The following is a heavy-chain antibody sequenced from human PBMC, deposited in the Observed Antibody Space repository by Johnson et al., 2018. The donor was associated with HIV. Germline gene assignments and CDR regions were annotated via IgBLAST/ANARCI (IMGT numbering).Heavy chain of an antibody. CDR1: GFTFSSYA. Sequence: QVQLVESGGGLVQPGGSLRLSCAASGFTFSSYAMHWVRQAPGKGLEWVSGINWNGGSTGYADSVKGRFTISRDNSKNTLYLQMNSLRAEDTAVYYCARDGGYCSSTSCFRHWASAFDIWGQGTMVTVSS. D-gene: IGHD2-2*01. CDR2: INWNGGST. V-gene: IGHV3-64*04. J-gene: IGHJ3*02. CDR3: ARDGGYCSSTSCFRHWASAFDI.